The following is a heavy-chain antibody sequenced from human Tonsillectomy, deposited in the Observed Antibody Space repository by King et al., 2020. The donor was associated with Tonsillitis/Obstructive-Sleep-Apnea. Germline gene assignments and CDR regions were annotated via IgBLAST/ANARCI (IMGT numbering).Heavy chain of an antibody. D-gene: IGHD4-17*01. CDR3: AREAVTKGLYYIDV. V-gene: IGHV3-7*04. CDR2: IREDVSEK. Sequence: VQLVESGGGLVQPGGSLRLSCAASGFIFSRYWMSWVRQAPGKGLEWVANIREDVSEKYYMDSVKGRFTISRDNAKNSLYLQRNSLRAEDTAVYYCAREAVTKGLYYIDVWGKGNTVTVS. CDR1: GFIFSRYW. J-gene: IGHJ6*03.